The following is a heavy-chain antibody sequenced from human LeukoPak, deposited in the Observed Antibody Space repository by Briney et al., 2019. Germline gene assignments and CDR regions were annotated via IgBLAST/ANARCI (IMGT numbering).Heavy chain of an antibody. CDR1: GYTFTSYY. D-gene: IGHD6-13*01. CDR3: ARESGRDSSSWYIAVDRYGMDV. J-gene: IGHJ6*02. CDR2: INPSGGST. Sequence: ASVKVSCKASGYTFTSYYMHWVRQAPGQGLGWMGIINPSGGSTSYAQKFQGRVTMTRDTSTSTVYMELSSLRSEDTAVYYCARESGRDSSSWYIAVDRYGMDVWGQGTTVTVSS. V-gene: IGHV1-46*01.